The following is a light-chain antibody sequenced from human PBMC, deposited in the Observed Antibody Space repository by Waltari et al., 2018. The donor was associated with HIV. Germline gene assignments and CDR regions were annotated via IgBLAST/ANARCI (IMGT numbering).Light chain of an antibody. J-gene: IGKJ1*01. V-gene: IGKV4-1*01. CDR1: QSVLYSSNNKNY. CDR3: QQYHSGPT. Sequence: DIVMTQSPDSLAVSLGERATINCKSSQSVLYSSNNKNYVAWYQQKPGQSPKLLVYWASTREFGVPERFSGSGSGTDFTLTISSRQAEDVAVDYWQQYHSGPTFGQGTKVEIK. CDR2: WAS.